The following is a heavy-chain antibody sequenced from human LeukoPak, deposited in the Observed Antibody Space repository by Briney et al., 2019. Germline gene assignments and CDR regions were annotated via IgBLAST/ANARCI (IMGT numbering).Heavy chain of an antibody. Sequence: SETLSLTCTVSGGSISSGGYSWSWLRQHPGKGLEWIGYIYYSGSTYYNPSLKSRVTISVDTSKNQFSLKLSSVTAADTAVYYCARAIAAAANNWFDPWGQGTLVTVSS. V-gene: IGHV4-31*03. CDR3: ARAIAAAANNWFDP. J-gene: IGHJ5*02. CDR1: GGSISSGGYS. D-gene: IGHD6-13*01. CDR2: IYYSGST.